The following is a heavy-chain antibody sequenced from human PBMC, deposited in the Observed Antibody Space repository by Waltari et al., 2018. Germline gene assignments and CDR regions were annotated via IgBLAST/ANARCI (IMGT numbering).Heavy chain of an antibody. V-gene: IGHV3-53*02. CDR1: GFTVNTYY. CDR3: AREHGASYLDGVFDI. Sequence: EVQLVETGGGLIQPGGSLRLSCAASGFTVNTYYMTWVRQAPGKGLEWVACIYTCGNTYYADSVSGLITLSRDNSNHTVALQMNSLRAEDTAVYYCAREHGASYLDGVFDIWGQGTMVTVSS. D-gene: IGHD1-26*01. J-gene: IGHJ3*02. CDR2: IYTCGNT.